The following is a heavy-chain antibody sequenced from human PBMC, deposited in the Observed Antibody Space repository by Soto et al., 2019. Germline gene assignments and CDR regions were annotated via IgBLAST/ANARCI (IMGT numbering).Heavy chain of an antibody. J-gene: IGHJ4*02. Sequence: PSETLSLTCTVSGGSISSYYWSWIRQPPGKGLEWIGYIYYTGSTNYNPSLKSRVTISVDTSKNQFSLKLTSVTAADTAVYYCARFVPCGDGSCALVYWGQGTLVTVSS. CDR1: GGSISSYY. CDR2: IYYTGST. D-gene: IGHD2-15*01. CDR3: ARFVPCGDGSCALVY. V-gene: IGHV4-59*12.